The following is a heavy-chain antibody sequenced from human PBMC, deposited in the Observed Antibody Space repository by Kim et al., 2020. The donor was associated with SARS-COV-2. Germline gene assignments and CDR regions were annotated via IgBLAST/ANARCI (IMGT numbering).Heavy chain of an antibody. V-gene: IGHV1-3*01. CDR1: GYTFISYA. CDR2: INAGNGNT. J-gene: IGHJ6*02. D-gene: IGHD2-2*02. CDR3: AGSQLLYTINYYYGMDG. Sequence: ASVKVSCKASGYTFISYAMHWVRQAPGQRLEWMGWINAGNGNTKYSQKFQGRVTITRDTSASTAYMELSSLRSEDTAVYYCAGSQLLYTINYYYGMDGWGQGTTVTVAS.